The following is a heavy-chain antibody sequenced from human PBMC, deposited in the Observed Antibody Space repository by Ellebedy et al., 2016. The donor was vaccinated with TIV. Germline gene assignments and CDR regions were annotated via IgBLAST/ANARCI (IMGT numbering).Heavy chain of an antibody. CDR1: GFTFRRCA. CDR2: ISPNGANT. V-gene: IGHV3-64*04. D-gene: IGHD4-17*01. J-gene: IGHJ5*02. CDR3: AREREGTVTTRGPGDP. Sequence: GESLKISXSASGFTFRRCAMNWVRQAPGKGLEYVSGISPNGANTYYADSVRGRFTISRDNSNNAVWLQMNSLRAEDTAVYYCAREREGTVTTRGPGDPWGQGTLVTVSS.